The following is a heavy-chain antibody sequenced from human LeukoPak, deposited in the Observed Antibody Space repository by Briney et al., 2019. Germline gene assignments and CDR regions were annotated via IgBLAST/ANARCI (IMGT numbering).Heavy chain of an antibody. J-gene: IGHJ4*02. Sequence: PSETLSLTCTVSGGSISSSSYYWGWILQPPGKGLEWIGSIYYSGSTYYNPSLKSRVTISVDTSKNQFSLKLSSVTAADTAVYYCARRYGSGSRRFDYWGQGTLVTVSS. V-gene: IGHV4-39*01. CDR3: ARRYGSGSRRFDY. D-gene: IGHD3-10*01. CDR2: IYYSGST. CDR1: GGSISSSSYY.